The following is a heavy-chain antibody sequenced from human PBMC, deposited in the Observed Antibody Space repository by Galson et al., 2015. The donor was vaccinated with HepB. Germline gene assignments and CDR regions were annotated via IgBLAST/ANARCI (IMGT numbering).Heavy chain of an antibody. CDR1: GYTFTSYD. D-gene: IGHD3-3*01. CDR2: MNPNSGNT. V-gene: IGHV1-8*01. CDR3: ARVAKGYYDFWSGYPTPYYYYMDV. Sequence: SVKVSCKASGYTFTSYDINWVRQATGQGLEWMGWMNPNSGNTGYAQKFQGRVTMTRNTSISTAYMELSSLRSEDTAVYYCARVAKGYYDFWSGYPTPYYYYMDVWGKGTTVTVSS. J-gene: IGHJ6*03.